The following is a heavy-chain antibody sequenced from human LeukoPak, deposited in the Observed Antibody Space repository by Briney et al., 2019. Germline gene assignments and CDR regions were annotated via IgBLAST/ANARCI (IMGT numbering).Heavy chain of an antibody. CDR3: ARQTGSGLFILP. V-gene: IGHV4-34*01. Sequence: SETLSLTCDGYGGSFSGYYWSWIHQPPGKGLEWIGEINHSGSTNYNPSLKSRVTISVDTSKNQFSLKLSSVTAADTAVYYCARQTGSGLFILPGGQGTLVTVSS. CDR1: GGSFSGYY. J-gene: IGHJ4*02. CDR2: INHSGST. D-gene: IGHD3/OR15-3a*01.